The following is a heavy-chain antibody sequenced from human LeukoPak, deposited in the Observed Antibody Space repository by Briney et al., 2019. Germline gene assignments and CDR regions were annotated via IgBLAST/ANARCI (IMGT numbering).Heavy chain of an antibody. CDR3: VREYHGGYFYF. CDR1: GYTFTTYY. J-gene: IGHJ4*02. Sequence: ASVKVSCKASGYTFTTYYIHWVRQAPGQGLEWMRMLNTRDGNSNLPQTSQPRVTINRDTSTRTVYMQLSSLRTEDTAMYYCVREYHGGYFYFWGQGTLVTVSS. CDR2: LNTRDGNS. V-gene: IGHV1-46*03. D-gene: IGHD2-2*01.